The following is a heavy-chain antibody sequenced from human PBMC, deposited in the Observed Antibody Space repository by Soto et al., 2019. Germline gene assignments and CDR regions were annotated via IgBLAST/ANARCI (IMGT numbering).Heavy chain of an antibody. CDR1: GFTFSNYW. CDR2: IRQDGSEK. D-gene: IGHD2-15*01. CDR3: ARERGSKSLDV. Sequence: EVQLVESGGGLVQPGGSLRLSCAASGFTFSNYWMTWVRQAPGKGLEWVANIRQDGSEKSYVGSVKGRFTISRDNAKNSLYLQMNSLRAEDTAVYYCARERGSKSLDVWGQGTTVTVSS. J-gene: IGHJ6*02. V-gene: IGHV3-7*03.